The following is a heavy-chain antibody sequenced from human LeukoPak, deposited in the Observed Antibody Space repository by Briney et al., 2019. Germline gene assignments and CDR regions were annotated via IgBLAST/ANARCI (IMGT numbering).Heavy chain of an antibody. CDR3: ASRGYSYGWYYDSSGYYYAYDY. CDR1: GGSFSGYY. Sequence: SETLSLTCAVYGGSFSGYYWSWIRQPPGKGLEWIGEINHSGSTNYNPSLKSRVTISVDTSKNQFSLKLSSVTAADTAVYYCASRGYSYGWYYDSSGYYYAYDYWGQGTLVTVSS. CDR2: INHSGST. J-gene: IGHJ4*02. D-gene: IGHD3-22*01. V-gene: IGHV4-34*01.